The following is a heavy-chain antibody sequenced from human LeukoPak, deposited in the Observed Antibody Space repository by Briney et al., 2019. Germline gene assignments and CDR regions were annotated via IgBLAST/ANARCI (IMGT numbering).Heavy chain of an antibody. J-gene: IGHJ6*02. V-gene: IGHV4-30-4*08. CDR2: IYYSGST. CDR3: ARDPNYDILTGYSWGAHYGMDV. D-gene: IGHD3-9*01. CDR1: GGSVSSGSYY. Sequence: SETLSLTCTVSGGSVSSGSYYWSWIRQPPGKGLEWIGYIYYSGSTYYNPSLKSRVTISVDTSKNQFSLKLSSVTAADTAVYYCARDPNYDILTGYSWGAHYGMDVWGQGTTVTVSS.